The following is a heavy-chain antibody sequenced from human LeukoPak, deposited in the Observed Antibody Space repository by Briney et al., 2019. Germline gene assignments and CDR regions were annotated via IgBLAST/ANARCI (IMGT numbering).Heavy chain of an antibody. V-gene: IGHV1-69*05. CDR2: IIPIFGTA. J-gene: IGHJ4*02. CDR1: GGTFSSYA. D-gene: IGHD2-21*02. Sequence: SVKVSCKASGGTFSSYAISWVRQAPGQGLEWMGGIIPIFGTANYAQKLQGRVTMTTDTSTSTAYMELRSLRSDDTAVYYCARGGDWGGRYFDYWGQGTLVTVSS. CDR3: ARGGDWGGRYFDY.